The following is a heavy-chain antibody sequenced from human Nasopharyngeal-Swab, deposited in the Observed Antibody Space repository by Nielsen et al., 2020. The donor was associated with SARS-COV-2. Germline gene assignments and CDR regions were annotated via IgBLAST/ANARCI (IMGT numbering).Heavy chain of an antibody. J-gene: IGHJ3*02. Sequence: SVKVSCKASGGTFSSYAISWVRQAPGQGLEWMGGIIPIFGTANYAQKFQGRVTITADESTSTAYMKLSSLRSEDTAVYYCARERLGAFDIWGQGTMVTVSS. CDR2: IIPIFGTA. V-gene: IGHV1-69*13. CDR1: GGTFSSYA. CDR3: ARERLGAFDI. D-gene: IGHD3-16*01.